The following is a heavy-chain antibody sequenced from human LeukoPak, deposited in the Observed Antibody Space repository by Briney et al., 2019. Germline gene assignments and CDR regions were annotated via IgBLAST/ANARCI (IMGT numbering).Heavy chain of an antibody. CDR1: GGSFSGYY. J-gene: IGHJ4*02. CDR3: ARHGYSGSYWNLDY. D-gene: IGHD1-26*01. CDR2: INHSGST. V-gene: IGHV4-34*01. Sequence: SETLSLTCAVYGGSFSGYYWSWLRQPPGKGLEWIGEINHSGSTNYNPSLKSRVTISVDTSKNQFSLKLSSVTAADTAVYYCARHGYSGSYWNLDYWGQGTLVTVSS.